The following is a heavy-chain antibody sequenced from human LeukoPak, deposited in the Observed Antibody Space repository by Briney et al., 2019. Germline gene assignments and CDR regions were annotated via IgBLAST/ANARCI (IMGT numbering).Heavy chain of an antibody. J-gene: IGHJ3*01. D-gene: IGHD6-6*01. Sequence: PGGSLRLSCAASGFTFSSHWMHWVRQAPGKGLVWVSRINSDGSSISYADSVKGRFTISRDNAKNTLYLQMNSLRAEDTAVYYCARSSYSSSSSVWGQGTMVTVSS. V-gene: IGHV3-74*01. CDR3: ARSSYSSSSSV. CDR1: GFTFSSHW. CDR2: INSDGSSI.